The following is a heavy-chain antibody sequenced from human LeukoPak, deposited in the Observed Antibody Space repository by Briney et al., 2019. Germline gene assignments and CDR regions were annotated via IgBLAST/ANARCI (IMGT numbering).Heavy chain of an antibody. CDR3: ARGDFWSGPLGY. CDR2: IIPIFGTA. V-gene: IGHV1-69*06. CDR1: GGTFRSYA. Sequence: SVKVSCKAAGGTFRSYAISWVRQGPGQGLEWMGGIIPIFGTANYAQKFQGRVTITADKSTSTAYMELSSLRSEDTAVYYCARGDFWSGPLGYWGQGTLVTVSS. D-gene: IGHD3-3*01. J-gene: IGHJ4*02.